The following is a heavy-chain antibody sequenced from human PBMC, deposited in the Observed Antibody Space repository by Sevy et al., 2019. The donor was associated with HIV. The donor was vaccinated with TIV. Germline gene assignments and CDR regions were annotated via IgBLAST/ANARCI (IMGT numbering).Heavy chain of an antibody. CDR3: ARDPQSVPDWGSFDS. V-gene: IGHV3-30-3*01. J-gene: IGHJ4*02. Sequence: GGSLRLSCEASGFTFTRYAFHWVRQAPGKGLEWVAVVSKEGTNKYYADSVKGRFTISRDNSRNTLYLQMQSLRADDTAVYFCARDPQSVPDWGSFDSWGQGTLVTVPQ. D-gene: IGHD7-27*01. CDR2: VSKEGTNK. CDR1: GFTFTRYA.